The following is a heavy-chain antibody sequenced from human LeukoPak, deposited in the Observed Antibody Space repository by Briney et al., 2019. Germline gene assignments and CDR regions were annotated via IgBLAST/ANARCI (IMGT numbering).Heavy chain of an antibody. Sequence: PGRSLRLSCAASGFTFSTYAMHWVRQAPGKGLEWVAVISYDGSNKSYADSVKGRFTISRDNAKNSLYLQMNSLRAEDTAVFYCARRIGFWRNFDYWGQGTLVTVSS. D-gene: IGHD3-3*01. CDR1: GFTFSTYA. CDR2: ISYDGSNK. J-gene: IGHJ4*02. V-gene: IGHV3-30*04. CDR3: ARRIGFWRNFDY.